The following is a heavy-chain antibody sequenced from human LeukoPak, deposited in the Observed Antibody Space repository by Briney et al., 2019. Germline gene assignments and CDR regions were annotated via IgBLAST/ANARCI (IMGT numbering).Heavy chain of an antibody. V-gene: IGHV3-23*01. CDR1: GFTFSSYA. J-gene: IGHJ4*02. CDR2: ISGSGGST. Sequence: GGSLRLSCAASGFTFSSYAMSWVRQAPGKGLEWVSAISGSGGSTYYADSVKGRFIISRDNSKNTLYLQMNSLRAEDTAVYYCAKDPSLSGSYLRPYYFDYWGQGTLVTVSS. D-gene: IGHD1-26*01. CDR3: AKDPSLSGSYLRPYYFDY.